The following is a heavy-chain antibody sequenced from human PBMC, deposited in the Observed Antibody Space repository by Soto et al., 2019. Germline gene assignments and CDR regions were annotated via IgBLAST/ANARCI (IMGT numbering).Heavy chain of an antibody. CDR2: ISYDGSNK. V-gene: IGHV3-30*18. Sequence: GRSLRLSCAASGFTFSSYGMHWVRQAPGKGLEWVAVISYDGSNKYYADSVKGRSTISRDNSKNTLYLQMNSLRAEDTAVYYCAKVYGDFLRQTPFDYCGQGTLVTVSS. CDR1: GFTFSSYG. J-gene: IGHJ4*02. CDR3: AKVYGDFLRQTPFDY. D-gene: IGHD4-17*01.